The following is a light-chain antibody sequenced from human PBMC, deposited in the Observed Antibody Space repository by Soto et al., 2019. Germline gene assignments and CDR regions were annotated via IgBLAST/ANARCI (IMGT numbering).Light chain of an antibody. CDR2: EVN. Sequence: QSGLTQPASVCGSPGQTITISCTGTSSDVGGYNYDSWYQQHPGKAPKLMIYEVNNRPSGVSNRFSGSKSGNTASLTISGLQAEDEADYYCSSYTSSTTYVFGTGTKVTVL. J-gene: IGLJ1*01. CDR3: SSYTSSTTYV. CDR1: SSDVGGYNY. V-gene: IGLV2-14*01.